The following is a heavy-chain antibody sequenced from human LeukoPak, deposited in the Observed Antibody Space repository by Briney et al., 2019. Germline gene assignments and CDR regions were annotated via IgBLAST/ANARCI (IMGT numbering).Heavy chain of an antibody. V-gene: IGHV3-48*03. J-gene: IGHJ5*02. D-gene: IGHD3-3*02. Sequence: GGSLRLSCAASGFTFSSYEMNWVRQAPGKGLEWVSYSSSNGNSRYYADSVKGRFTISRDNAKNSLYLQMNSLRAEDTAVYYCAKDTLADNWFDPWGQGTLVTVSS. CDR3: AKDTLADNWFDP. CDR1: GFTFSSYE. CDR2: SSSNGNSR.